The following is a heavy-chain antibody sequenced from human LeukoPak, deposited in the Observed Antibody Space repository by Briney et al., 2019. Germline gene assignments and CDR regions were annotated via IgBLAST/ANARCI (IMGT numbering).Heavy chain of an antibody. CDR2: IWYDGSNK. CDR1: GFTFSSYG. Sequence: GGSLRLSCAASGFTFSSYGMHWVRQAPGKGLEWVAVIWYDGSNKYYADSVKGRFTISRDNAKNSLYLQMNSLRAEDTAVYYCARDAHRGYCSGGSCHSAFDYWGQGTLVTVSS. J-gene: IGHJ4*02. V-gene: IGHV3-33*01. D-gene: IGHD2-15*01. CDR3: ARDAHRGYCSGGSCHSAFDY.